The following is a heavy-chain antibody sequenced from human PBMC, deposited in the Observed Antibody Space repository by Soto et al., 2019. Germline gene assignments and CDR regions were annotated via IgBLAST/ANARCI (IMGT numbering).Heavy chain of an antibody. CDR2: IYHSGST. CDR1: GGSISSSNW. D-gene: IGHD6-19*01. CDR3: ARAGSSGWPNWFDP. J-gene: IGHJ5*02. V-gene: IGHV4-4*02. Sequence: SETLSLTCAVSGGSISSSNWWSWVRQPPGKGLEWIGEIYHSGSTNYNPSLKSRVTISVDKSKNQLSLKLSSVTAAVTAVYYCARAGSSGWPNWFDPWGQGTPVTVSS.